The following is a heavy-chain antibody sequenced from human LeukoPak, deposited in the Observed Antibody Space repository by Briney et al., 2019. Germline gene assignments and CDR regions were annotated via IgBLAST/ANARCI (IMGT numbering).Heavy chain of an antibody. CDR1: RYIFTGYF. D-gene: IGHD2-2*01. V-gene: IGHV1-2*02. CDR2: INPKNGGT. CDR3: AREPPYTGHCDITTCDVSRFDL. Sequence: ASVKVSCKASRYIFTGYFIHRVRQVPGQGLEWMGWINPKNGGTNPAEKFQGRVTMTRDTSLSTAFMELTGLTSDDTAVYFCAREPPYTGHCDITTCDVSRFDLWGQGTLVTVSS. J-gene: IGHJ4*02.